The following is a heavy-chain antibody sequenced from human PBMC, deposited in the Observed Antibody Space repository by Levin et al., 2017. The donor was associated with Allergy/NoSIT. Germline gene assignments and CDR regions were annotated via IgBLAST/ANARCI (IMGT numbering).Heavy chain of an antibody. CDR2: IYWDDDK. J-gene: IGHJ4*02. CDR1: GFSLSTSGVG. CDR3: AHRRTGGSRGSYYFDY. D-gene: IGHD6-13*01. V-gene: IGHV2-5*02. Sequence: SGPTLVKPTQTLTLTCTFSGFSLSTSGVGVGWIRQPPGKALEWLALIYWDDDKRYSPSLKSRLTITKDTSKNQVVLTMTNMDPVDTATYYCAHRRTGGSRGSYYFDYWGQGTLVTVSS.